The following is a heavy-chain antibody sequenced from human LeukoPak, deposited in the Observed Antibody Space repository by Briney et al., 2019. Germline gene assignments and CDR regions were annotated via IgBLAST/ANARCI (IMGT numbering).Heavy chain of an antibody. CDR3: ARVTSGYNYGSDY. D-gene: IGHD5-18*01. Sequence: SETLSLTCTVSGGSISTYYWSWIRQPPGKGLEWIGYIYYSGSTNYSPSLKSRVTISVDTSKNQFSLKLSSVTAADTALYYCARVTSGYNYGSDYWGQGTLVTVSS. V-gene: IGHV4-59*01. J-gene: IGHJ4*02. CDR1: GGSISTYY. CDR2: IYYSGST.